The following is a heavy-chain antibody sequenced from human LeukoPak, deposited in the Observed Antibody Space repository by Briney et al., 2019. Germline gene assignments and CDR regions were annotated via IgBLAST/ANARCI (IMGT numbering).Heavy chain of an antibody. CDR1: GYTFTSFD. J-gene: IGHJ5*02. CDR2: MNPKSGSA. D-gene: IGHD3-10*01. CDR3: ARDRVGNWFDP. Sequence: GASVKVSCKASGYTFTSFDINWVRQATGQGLEWMGWMNPKSGSAGYAQNFQGRVTFTRDTSINTAYMELSSLRSEDTAVYYCARDRVGNWFDPWGQGTLVTVSS. V-gene: IGHV1-8*03.